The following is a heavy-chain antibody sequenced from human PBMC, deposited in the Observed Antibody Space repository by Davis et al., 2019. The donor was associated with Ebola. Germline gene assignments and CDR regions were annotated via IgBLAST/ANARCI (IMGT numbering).Heavy chain of an antibody. D-gene: IGHD3-10*01. J-gene: IGHJ6*02. CDR3: ARDLSYSYYYHYYGMDV. V-gene: IGHV1-2*02. CDR2: INPISGDT. Sequence: ASVKVSCKASGYTFTSYYMHWVRQAPGKGLEWMGGINPISGDTNYAERFQGRVTMTRDTSISTVYMELSRLRSDDTAVYYCARDLSYSYYYHYYGMDVWGQGTTVTVSS. CDR1: GYTFTSYY.